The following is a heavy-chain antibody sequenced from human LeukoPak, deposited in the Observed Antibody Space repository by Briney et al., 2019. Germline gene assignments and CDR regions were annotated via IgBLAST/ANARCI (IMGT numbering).Heavy chain of an antibody. CDR3: ARDLPIFGVVNGLSDAFDI. D-gene: IGHD3-3*01. J-gene: IGHJ3*02. CDR2: IYTSGST. Sequence: SQTLSLTCTVSGGSISSGSYYWSWIRQPAGKGLEWIGRIYTSGSTNYNPSLKSRVTISVDPSKNQFSLKLSSVTAADTAVYYCARDLPIFGVVNGLSDAFDIWGQGTMVTVSS. V-gene: IGHV4-61*02. CDR1: GGSISSGSYY.